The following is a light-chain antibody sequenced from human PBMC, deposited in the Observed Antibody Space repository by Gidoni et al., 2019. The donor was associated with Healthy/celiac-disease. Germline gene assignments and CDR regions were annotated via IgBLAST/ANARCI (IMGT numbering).Light chain of an antibody. CDR2: LGS. CDR1: QSLLHSNGYNY. CDR3: MQDLQTPYT. J-gene: IGKJ2*01. V-gene: IGKV2-28*01. Sequence: DIVMPPSPLSLPVTPEEPASISCRSSQSLLHSNGYNYLDWYLQKPGQAPQLLIYLGSNRASGVPDRFSGSGSGTDFTLKISRVEDEDVGVYYCMQDLQTPYTFGQGTKLEIK.